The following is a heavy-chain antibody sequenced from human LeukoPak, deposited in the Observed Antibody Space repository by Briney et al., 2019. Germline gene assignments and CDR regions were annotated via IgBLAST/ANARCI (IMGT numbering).Heavy chain of an antibody. CDR1: GGSISSSSYY. J-gene: IGHJ4*02. CDR2: IYYSGST. V-gene: IGHV4-39*01. CDR3: ARQGSSGWYRTIDY. D-gene: IGHD6-19*01. Sequence: TTSQTLSLTCTVSGGSISSSSYYWGWIRQPPGKGLEWIGSIYYSGSTYYNPSLKSRVTISVDTSKNQFSLKLSSVTAADTAVYYCARQGSSGWYRTIDYWGQGTLVTVSS.